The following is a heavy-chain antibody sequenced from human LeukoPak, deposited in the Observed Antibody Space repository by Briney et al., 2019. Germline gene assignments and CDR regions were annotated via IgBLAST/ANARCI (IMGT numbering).Heavy chain of an antibody. V-gene: IGHV1-2*06. J-gene: IGHJ4*02. D-gene: IGHD2-21*02. CDR3: ARDTHIVVVTAVSSDY. Sequence: ASVKVSCKASGYTFTGYYTHWVRQAPGQGLEWMGRINPNSGGTNYAQKFQGRVTMTRDTSISTAYMELSRLRSDDTAVYYCARDTHIVVVTAVSSDYWGQGTLVTVSS. CDR1: GYTFTGYY. CDR2: INPNSGGT.